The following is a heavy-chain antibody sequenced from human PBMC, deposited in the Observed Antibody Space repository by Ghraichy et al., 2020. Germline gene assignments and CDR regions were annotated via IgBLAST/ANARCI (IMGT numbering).Heavy chain of an antibody. CDR2: MNPNSANT. J-gene: IGHJ2*01. CDR1: GYTFTNYD. D-gene: IGHD3-10*01. Sequence: ASVKVSCGASGYTFTNYDINWLRQAAGQGLEWMGWMNPNSANTGYADKFQGRVTITTDTSTSTAYMELNSLRSEDTAVYYCARSSILVRGAKGRYFDLWGRGTLVTVSS. V-gene: IGHV1-8*02. CDR3: ARSSILVRGAKGRYFDL.